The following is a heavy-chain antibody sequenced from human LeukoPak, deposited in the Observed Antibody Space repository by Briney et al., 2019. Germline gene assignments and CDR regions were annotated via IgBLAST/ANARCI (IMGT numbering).Heavy chain of an antibody. CDR3: ARHDAYSSGCFGY. CDR1: GYTFTGYY. CDR2: INPNSGGT. V-gene: IGHV1-2*02. D-gene: IGHD6-19*01. Sequence: ASVKVSCKASGYTFTGYYMHWVRQAPGQGLEWMGWINPNSGGTNYAQKFQGRVTMTRDTSISTAYMELSRLRSDNTAVYYCARHDAYSSGCFGYWGQGTLVTVSS. J-gene: IGHJ4*02.